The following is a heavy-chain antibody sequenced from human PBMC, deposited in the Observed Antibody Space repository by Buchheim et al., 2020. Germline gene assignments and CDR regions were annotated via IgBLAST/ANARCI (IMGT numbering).Heavy chain of an antibody. CDR3: ARGLSNAWFGDLLSYYGMDV. CDR2: ISSSSSTI. J-gene: IGHJ6*02. CDR1: GFTFSRYS. Sequence: EVQLVESGGGLVQPGGSLRLSCAASGFTFSRYSMNWVRQAPGKGLEWVSYISSSSSTIYYADSVKGRFTISRDNAKNSLYLQMNSLRAEDTAVYYCARGLSNAWFGDLLSYYGMDVWGQGTT. D-gene: IGHD3-10*01. V-gene: IGHV3-48*01.